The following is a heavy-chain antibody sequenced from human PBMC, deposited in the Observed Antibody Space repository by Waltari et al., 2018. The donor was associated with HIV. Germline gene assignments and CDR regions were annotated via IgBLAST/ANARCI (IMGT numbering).Heavy chain of an antibody. CDR1: GYSFTSYG. D-gene: IGHD3-3*01. CDR2: INVGKFNT. J-gene: IGHJ6*02. CDR3: AREYDLWSGGYYYYGMDV. V-gene: IGHV1-3*01. Sequence: QVQLVQSGAVVKKPGASVRISCDTSGYSFTSYGIDWVRQAPGQRLEWRGWINVGKFNTKHSQKCQDRLTITRDTAASTVYMELSSLRSEDTAVYYCAREYDLWSGGYYYYGMDVWGQGTTVTVSS.